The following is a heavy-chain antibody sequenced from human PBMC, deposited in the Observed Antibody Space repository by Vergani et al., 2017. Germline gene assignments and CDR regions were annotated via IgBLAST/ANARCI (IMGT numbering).Heavy chain of an antibody. J-gene: IGHJ4*02. CDR3: ARGLVGYCSGGSCPNDY. V-gene: IGHV1-2*02. CDR1: GYTFTGYY. CDR2: INPNSGGT. D-gene: IGHD2-15*01. Sequence: QVQLVQSGAEVKKPGASVKVSCKASGYTFTGYYMHWVRQAPGQGLEWMGWINPNSGGTNYAQKFQGRVTMTRDTSISTAYMELSRLRSDDTAVYYCARGLVGYCSGGSCPNDYWGQGTLVTVSS.